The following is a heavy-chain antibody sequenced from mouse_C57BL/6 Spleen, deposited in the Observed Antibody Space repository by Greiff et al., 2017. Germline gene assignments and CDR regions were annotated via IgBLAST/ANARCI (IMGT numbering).Heavy chain of an antibody. D-gene: IGHD4-1*01. J-gene: IGHJ3*01. CDR2: IWSGGST. Sequence: QVQLKESGPGLVQPSQCLSITCKVSGFSLTSYGVHWVRQSPGKGLEWLGVIWSGGSTDYNAACISRLSSSKDNSKSQVFFKMNSLQADDTAIYYSARTGGGTAWFAYWGQGALVTVYA. CDR3: ARTGGGTAWFAY. CDR1: GFSLTSYG. V-gene: IGHV2-2*01.